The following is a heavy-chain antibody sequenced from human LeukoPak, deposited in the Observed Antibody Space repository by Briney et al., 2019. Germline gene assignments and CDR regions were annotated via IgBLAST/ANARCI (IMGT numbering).Heavy chain of an antibody. V-gene: IGHV3-11*04. CDR3: ARGISLGYYYYMDV. CDR2: ISSSGSTI. CDR1: GFTFSDYY. J-gene: IGHJ6*03. D-gene: IGHD2/OR15-2a*01. Sequence: GGSLRLPCAASGFTFSDYYMSWIRQAPGKGLEWVSYISSSGSTIYYADSVKGRFTISRDNAKNSLYLQMNSLRAEDTAVYYCARGISLGYYYYMDVWGKGTTVTVSS.